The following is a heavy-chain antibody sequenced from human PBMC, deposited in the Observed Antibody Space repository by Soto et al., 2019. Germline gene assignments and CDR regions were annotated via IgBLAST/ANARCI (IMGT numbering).Heavy chain of an antibody. D-gene: IGHD1-1*01. Sequence: GGSLRLSCAASGFTFSSYSMNWVRQAPGKGLEWVSSISSSSSYIYYADSVKGRLTISRDNAKNSLYLQMNSLRAEDTAVYYCARGERERGGYYFDYWGQGTLVTVSS. V-gene: IGHV3-21*01. J-gene: IGHJ4*02. CDR2: ISSSSSYI. CDR3: ARGERERGGYYFDY. CDR1: GFTFSSYS.